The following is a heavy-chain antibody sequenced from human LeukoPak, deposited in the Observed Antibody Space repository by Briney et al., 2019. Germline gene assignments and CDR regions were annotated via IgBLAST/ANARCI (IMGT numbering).Heavy chain of an antibody. CDR3: AREEGTMIDRPLIQEWYYFDY. V-gene: IGHV1-69*05. Sequence: ASVKVSCKASGYTFTSYGISWVRQAPGQGLEWMGRIIPIFGTANYAQKFQGRVTITTDESTSTAYMELSSLRSEDTAVYYCAREEGTMIDRPLIQEWYYFDYWGQGTLVTVSS. D-gene: IGHD3-22*01. CDR2: IIPIFGTA. CDR1: GYTFTSYG. J-gene: IGHJ4*02.